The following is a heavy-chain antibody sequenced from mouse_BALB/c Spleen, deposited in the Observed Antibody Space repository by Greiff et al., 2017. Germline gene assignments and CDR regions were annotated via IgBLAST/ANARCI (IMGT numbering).Heavy chain of an antibody. D-gene: IGHD1-1*01. V-gene: IGHV1-18*01. CDR1: GYTFTDYN. Sequence: VQLQQSGPELVKPGASVKIPCKASGYTFTDYNMDWVKQSHGKSLEWIGDINPNNGGTIYNQKFKGKATLTVDKSSSTAYMELRSLTSEDTAVYYCATYYYGSSYEAMDYWGQGTSVTVSS. CDR2: INPNNGGT. CDR3: ATYYYGSSYEAMDY. J-gene: IGHJ4*01.